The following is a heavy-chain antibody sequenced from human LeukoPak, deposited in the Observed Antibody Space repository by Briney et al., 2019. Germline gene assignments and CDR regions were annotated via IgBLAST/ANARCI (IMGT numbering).Heavy chain of an antibody. CDR2: VRPEGGGT. CDR1: GYTFARYY. V-gene: IGHV1-46*01. J-gene: IGHJ4*02. D-gene: IGHD1-14*01. Sequence: GASVKVSCKTSGYTFARYYVHWVRQAPGQGLDWMGLVRPEGGGTIYAQKFQGRVTMTRDTSTSTVYMELSSLRSEDTAVYYCATILRGVFDYWGQGTLVTVSS. CDR3: ATILRGVFDY.